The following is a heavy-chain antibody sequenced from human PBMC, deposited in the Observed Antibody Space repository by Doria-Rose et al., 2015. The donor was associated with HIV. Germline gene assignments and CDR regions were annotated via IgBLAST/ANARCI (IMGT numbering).Heavy chain of an antibody. CDR1: GVSLSSPGMG. D-gene: IGHD6-13*01. Sequence: ESGPVLVKPTETLTLTCTVSGVSLSSPGMGVGWIRQPPGKALEWLANIFSDDERSYKTSLKSRLTISRGTSKSQVVLTMTDMDPVDIATYYCARIKSSGWYHKYYFDFWGQGTLVIVSA. V-gene: IGHV2-26*01. CDR2: IFSDDER. CDR3: ARIKSSGWYHKYYFDF. J-gene: IGHJ4*02.